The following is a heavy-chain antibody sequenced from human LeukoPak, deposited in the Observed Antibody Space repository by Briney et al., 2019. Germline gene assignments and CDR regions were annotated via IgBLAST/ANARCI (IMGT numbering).Heavy chain of an antibody. Sequence: SETLSLTCTVSGGSISSSSYYWGWIRQPPGKGLEWIGSIYYSGSTYYNPSLKSRVTISVDTSKNQFSLKLSSVTAADTAVYYCARDGSHSSGWYDYYYYYYMDVWGKGTTVTVSS. CDR1: GGSISSSSYY. CDR2: IYYSGST. V-gene: IGHV4-39*07. CDR3: ARDGSHSSGWYDYYYYYYMDV. J-gene: IGHJ6*03. D-gene: IGHD6-19*01.